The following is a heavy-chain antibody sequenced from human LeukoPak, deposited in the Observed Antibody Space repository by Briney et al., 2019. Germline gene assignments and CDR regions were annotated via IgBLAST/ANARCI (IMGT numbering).Heavy chain of an antibody. D-gene: IGHD6-6*01. J-gene: IGHJ4*02. CDR3: ARGLGDSSSSGNFDY. Sequence: GASVKVSCKASGYTFTSYDINWVRQATGQGLEWMGWMNPNSGNTGYAQKFQGRVTMTRNTSISTAYMELSGLRSEDTAVYYCARGLGDSSSSGNFDYWGQGTLVTVSS. CDR2: MNPNSGNT. CDR1: GYTFTSYD. V-gene: IGHV1-8*01.